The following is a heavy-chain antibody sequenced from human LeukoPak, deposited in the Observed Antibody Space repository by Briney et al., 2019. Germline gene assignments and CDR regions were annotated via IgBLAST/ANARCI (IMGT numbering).Heavy chain of an antibody. V-gene: IGHV3-30*04. CDR1: GFTFSSYA. Sequence: GGSLRLSCAAPGFTFSSYAMHWVRQAPGKGLEWVAVISYDGSNKYYADSVKGRFTISRDNSKNTLYLQMNSLRAEDTAVYYCASDSSTFYWGQGTLVTVSS. D-gene: IGHD6-13*01. CDR3: ASDSSTFY. J-gene: IGHJ4*02. CDR2: ISYDGSNK.